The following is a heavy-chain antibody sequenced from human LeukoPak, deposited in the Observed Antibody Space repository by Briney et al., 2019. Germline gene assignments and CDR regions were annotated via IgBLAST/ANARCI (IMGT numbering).Heavy chain of an antibody. CDR1: GGSISNYY. J-gene: IGHJ4*02. CDR2: MYSSGST. CDR3: TRGGNSLNY. Sequence: SETLSLTCTVSGGSISNYYWSWIRQPAGKGLEWIGRMYSSGSTNYNPSLKSRLTMSVDTSKNLFSLKLSSVTAADTALYYCTRGGNSLNYWGQGTLVTVSS. D-gene: IGHD4-23*01. V-gene: IGHV4-4*07.